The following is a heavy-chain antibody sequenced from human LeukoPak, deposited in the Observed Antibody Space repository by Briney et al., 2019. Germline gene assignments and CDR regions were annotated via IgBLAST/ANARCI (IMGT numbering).Heavy chain of an antibody. CDR1: GYTFTGYD. CDR3: ARDRLGSYEY. CDR2: INPNNGGT. V-gene: IGHV1-2*06. D-gene: IGHD1-26*01. Sequence: ASVKVSCKASGYTFTGYDSDWVRQAPGQGLEWMGRINPNNGGTNYAQKFQGRVTMTRDTSISAAYMELSRLRSDDTAIYYCARDRLGSYEYWGQGTLVTVSS. J-gene: IGHJ4*02.